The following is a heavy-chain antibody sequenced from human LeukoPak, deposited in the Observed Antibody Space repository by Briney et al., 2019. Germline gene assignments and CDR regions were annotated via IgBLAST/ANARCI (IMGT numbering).Heavy chain of an antibody. J-gene: IGHJ4*02. D-gene: IGHD5-18*01. CDR1: GFTFSSYG. CDR2: ISYDGSNK. Sequence: GGSLRLSCAASGFTFSSYGMHWVRQAPGKGLEWVAVISYDGSNKYYADSVKGRFTISRDNSKNTLYLQMNSLRAEDTAVYYCARGRVQLWLIDDYWGQGTLVTVSS. V-gene: IGHV3-30*19. CDR3: ARGRVQLWLIDDY.